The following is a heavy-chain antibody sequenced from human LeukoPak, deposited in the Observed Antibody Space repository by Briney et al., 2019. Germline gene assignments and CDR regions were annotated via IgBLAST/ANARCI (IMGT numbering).Heavy chain of an antibody. Sequence: PGGSLRLSCAASGFTLDDYAMHWVRQAPGKGLEWVSGISWNSVNIGYADSVKGRFTISRGNAKNSLYLQMNSLGAEDMALYYCAKGTMIVVAVGDYFDYWGQGTLVTVSS. CDR1: GFTLDDYA. CDR2: ISWNSVNI. D-gene: IGHD3-22*01. V-gene: IGHV3-9*03. CDR3: AKGTMIVVAVGDYFDY. J-gene: IGHJ4*02.